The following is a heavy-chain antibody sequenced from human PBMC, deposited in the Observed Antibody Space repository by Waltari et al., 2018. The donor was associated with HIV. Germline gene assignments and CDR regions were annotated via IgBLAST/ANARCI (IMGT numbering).Heavy chain of an antibody. CDR2: FYTTGST. CDR3: ARSAAYYYDISDAFDI. CDR1: GASISSGSFY. V-gene: IGHV4-61*02. J-gene: IGHJ3*02. Sequence: QVQLQESGPGLVKPSQTLSLTCTVSGASISSGSFYWSWIRQPAGKGLEWIGRFYTTGSTNYTPSLKSRVTISVDTSKNQFSLKLSSVTAADTAVYYCARSAAYYYDISDAFDIWGQGTMVTVSS. D-gene: IGHD3-22*01.